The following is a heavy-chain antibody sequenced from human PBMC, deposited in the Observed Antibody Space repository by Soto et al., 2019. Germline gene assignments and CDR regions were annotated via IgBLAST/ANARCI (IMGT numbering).Heavy chain of an antibody. CDR2: IIPMFGTP. V-gene: IGHV1-69*13. D-gene: IGHD4-4*01. CDR3: AAIKSSNYFKWFDP. Sequence: ASVKVSCKASEVTFNSYAINWVRQAPGQGLEWVGGIIPMFGTPKYAQKFQGRVTITADESTSTVYMEMTSLTSEDTAVYYCAAIKSSNYFKWFDPWGPGTVVTVSS. J-gene: IGHJ5*02. CDR1: EVTFNSYA.